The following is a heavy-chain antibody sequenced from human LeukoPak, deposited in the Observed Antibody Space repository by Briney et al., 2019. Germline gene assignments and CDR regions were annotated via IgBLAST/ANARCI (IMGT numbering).Heavy chain of an antibody. CDR2: ISGSGGST. J-gene: IGHJ1*01. CDR1: GFTFSSYA. CDR3: ATYDLRVTGPLYFQH. D-gene: IGHD2-21*02. Sequence: PGGSLRLSCAASGFTFSSYAMSWVRQAPGKGLEWVSAISGSGGSTYYADSVKGRFTISRDNSKNTLYLQMNSLRAEDTAVYYCATYDLRVTGPLYFQHWGQGTLVTVSS. V-gene: IGHV3-23*01.